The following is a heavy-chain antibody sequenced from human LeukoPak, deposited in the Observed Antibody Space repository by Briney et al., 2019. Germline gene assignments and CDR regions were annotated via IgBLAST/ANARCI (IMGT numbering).Heavy chain of an antibody. J-gene: IGHJ4*02. V-gene: IGHV4-59*11. CDR2: IYYSGST. CDR1: GGSLSSHY. Sequence: SQTLSLTCTVSGGSLSSHYWTCIRQPPGKGLEWIGDIYYSGSTNYNPTLKSRVTISVDTSKNQFSLRLSSVTAADTAVYYCARSADSSRWYYGYWGQGTLVTVSS. D-gene: IGHD6-13*01. CDR3: ARSADSSRWYYGY.